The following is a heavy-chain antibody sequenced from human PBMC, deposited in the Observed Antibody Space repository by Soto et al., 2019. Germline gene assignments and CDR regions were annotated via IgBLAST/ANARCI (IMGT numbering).Heavy chain of an antibody. CDR3: ARGPSPLAY. J-gene: IGHJ4*02. CDR1: GDSVSSNSAA. Sequence: PSQTLSLTCAISGDSVSSNSAAWNWIRQSPSRGLEWLGRTYYRSKWYSYCAGSVKGRITINADTSKNQVSLHLNSVTPQDTAVYYCARGPSPLAYWGRGTVVTVSS. V-gene: IGHV6-1*01. CDR2: TYYRSKWYS. D-gene: IGHD6-6*01.